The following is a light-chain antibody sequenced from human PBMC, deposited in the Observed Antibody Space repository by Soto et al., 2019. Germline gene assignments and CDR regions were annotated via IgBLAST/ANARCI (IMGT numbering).Light chain of an antibody. J-gene: IGKJ1*01. Sequence: EILLKQSPGTLSLSPGERATLSCRASQSVSSSYLAWYQQKPGQAPRLLIYGASTRATGIPDRFSGSGSGTDFTLTINILEREDFAVYYCHQYGRSPRTFGQGTKVE. V-gene: IGKV3-20*01. CDR1: QSVSSSY. CDR2: GAS. CDR3: HQYGRSPRT.